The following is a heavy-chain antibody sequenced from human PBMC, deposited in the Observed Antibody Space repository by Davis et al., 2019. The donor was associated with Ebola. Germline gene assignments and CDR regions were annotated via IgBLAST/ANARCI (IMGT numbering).Heavy chain of an antibody. CDR3: AREDGYSGSYGPEGD. CDR2: INAGNGNT. D-gene: IGHD1-26*01. V-gene: IGHV1-3*01. Sequence: ASVKVSCKASGYTFTSYAMHWVRQAPGQRLEWMGWINAGNGNTKYSQKFQGRVTITRDTSASTAYMELSSLRSEDTAVYYCAREDGYSGSYGPEGDWGQGTLVTVSS. J-gene: IGHJ4*02. CDR1: GYTFTSYA.